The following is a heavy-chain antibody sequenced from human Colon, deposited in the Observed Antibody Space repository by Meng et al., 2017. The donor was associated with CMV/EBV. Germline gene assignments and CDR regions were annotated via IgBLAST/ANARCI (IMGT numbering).Heavy chain of an antibody. V-gene: IGHV1-2*02. CDR3: TRAVPAVGATVRANTLRNWFDP. D-gene: IGHD1-26*01. Sequence: ASVKVSCKTSGYTFTDYYIHWVRQAPGQGLEWMGWINPTSGATNFAQKFQGRVTMTRNTSINTAYMELSSLRSDDAVIYYCTRAVPAVGATVRANTLRNWFDPWGLGTLVTVSS. J-gene: IGHJ5*02. CDR1: GYTFTDYY. CDR2: INPTSGAT.